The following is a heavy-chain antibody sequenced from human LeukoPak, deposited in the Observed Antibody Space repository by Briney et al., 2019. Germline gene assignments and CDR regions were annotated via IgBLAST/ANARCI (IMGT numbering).Heavy chain of an antibody. CDR3: AKDRLRGTFDGFDI. D-gene: IGHD2-8*01. J-gene: IGHJ3*02. V-gene: IGHV3-23*01. CDR2: ISGSGGST. CDR1: GFTFSNYA. Sequence: PEGSLRLSCAAFGFTFSNYAMSWVRQAPGKGLEGVSGISGSGGSTFYADSVKGRFTISRDYSKNTLYLHMNSLRAEDMAVYYCAKDRLRGTFDGFDIWGQGTMVTVSS.